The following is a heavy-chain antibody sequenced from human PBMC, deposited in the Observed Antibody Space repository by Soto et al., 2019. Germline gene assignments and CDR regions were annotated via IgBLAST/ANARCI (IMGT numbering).Heavy chain of an antibody. J-gene: IGHJ4*02. D-gene: IGHD2-2*01. CDR3: ARGPESRSTVYFVY. CDR2: VSAYNGNT. CDR1: GYTFTNYG. Sequence: ASVKVSCKASGYTFTNYGISWVRQAPGQGLEWMGWVSAYNGNTNYAQKLQGRVTMTTDTSTSTAYMELRSLRSDDTAVYYCARGPESRSTVYFVYWGQGTLVTVSS. V-gene: IGHV1-18*01.